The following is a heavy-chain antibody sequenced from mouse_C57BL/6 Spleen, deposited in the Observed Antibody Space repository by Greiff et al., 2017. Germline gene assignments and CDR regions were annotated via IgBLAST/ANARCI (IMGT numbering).Heavy chain of an antibody. D-gene: IGHD2-4*01. J-gene: IGHJ4*01. Sequence: EVQRVESGGGLVKPGGSLKLSCAASGFTFSSYAMSWVRQTPEKRLEWVATISDGGSYTYYPDNVKGRFTISRDNAKNNLYLQMSHLKSEDTAMYYCARYDYDVNYAMDYWGQGTSVTVSS. V-gene: IGHV5-4*01. CDR1: GFTFSSYA. CDR3: ARYDYDVNYAMDY. CDR2: ISDGGSYT.